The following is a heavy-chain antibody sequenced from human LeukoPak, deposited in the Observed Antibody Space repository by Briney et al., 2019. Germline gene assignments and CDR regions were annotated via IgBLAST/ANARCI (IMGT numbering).Heavy chain of an antibody. CDR2: IYYSGST. CDR3: ARIESAGAFDI. V-gene: IGHV4-39*07. CDR1: GGSISSSSYY. Sequence: SETLSLTCTVSGGSISSSSYYWGWIRQPPGKGLEWIGSIYYSGSTYYNPSLKSRVTISVDTSKNQFSLKLSSVTAADTAVYYCARIESAGAFDIWGQGTMVTVSS. J-gene: IGHJ3*02.